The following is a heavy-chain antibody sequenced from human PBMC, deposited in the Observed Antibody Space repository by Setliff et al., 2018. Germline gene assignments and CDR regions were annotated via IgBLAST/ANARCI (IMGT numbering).Heavy chain of an antibody. CDR1: GFTFRTYA. J-gene: IGHJ4*02. CDR3: ARAPNIFAGNFDF. V-gene: IGHV3-30-3*01. D-gene: IGHD2-21*01. CDR2: VSYDGNNN. Sequence: PGGSLRLSCAASGFTFRTYAMSWVRQAPGKGLEWLAVVSYDGNNNYYGDSVKGRFTISRDNSKNTVFLQLNSLRDDDTAVYYCARAPNIFAGNFDFWGQGALVTVSS.